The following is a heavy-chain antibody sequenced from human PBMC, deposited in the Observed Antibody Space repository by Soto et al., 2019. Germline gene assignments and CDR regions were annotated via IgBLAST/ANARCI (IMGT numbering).Heavy chain of an antibody. CDR2: IYYSGST. CDR3: ARDPLLPGSFDP. CDR1: GGSIISSSYY. V-gene: IGHV4-39*02. D-gene: IGHD2-15*01. Sequence: PLEILSLTCTVSGGSIISSSYYWGWIRQPPGKGLEWIGSIYYSGSTNYNPSLKSRVTMSVDTSKNHFSLKLRSVTAADTAVYYCARDPLLPGSFDPWGQGTLVTVSS. J-gene: IGHJ5*02.